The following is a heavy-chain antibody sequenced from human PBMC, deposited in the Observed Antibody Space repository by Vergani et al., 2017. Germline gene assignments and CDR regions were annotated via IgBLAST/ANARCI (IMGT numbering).Heavy chain of an antibody. D-gene: IGHD6-13*01. CDR1: GGSIRSTFYY. CDR2: IYYSGST. Sequence: QLQLQESDPGLVKPSETLYLPCTVSGGSIRSTFYYWGWIRQPPGKGLEWIGTIYYSGSTYYNPSLKSRVTISVDTSKHQFSLQLNSVTAADTSVYYCARHKEQLVPGNYYYYYYMDVWGKGTTVTVSS. V-gene: IGHV4-39*01. J-gene: IGHJ6*03. CDR3: ARHKEQLVPGNYYYYYYMDV.